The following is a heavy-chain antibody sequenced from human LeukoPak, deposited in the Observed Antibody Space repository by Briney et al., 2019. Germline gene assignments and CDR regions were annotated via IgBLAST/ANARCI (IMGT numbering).Heavy chain of an antibody. CDR2: INHSGST. J-gene: IGHJ4*02. V-gene: IGHV4-34*01. CDR1: GGSFSGYY. D-gene: IGHD3-3*01. CDR3: ARSRLYDFWSGYRGPVDY. Sequence: PSETLSLTCAVYGGSFSGYYWSWIRQPPGKGLEWIGEINHSGSTNYNPSLKSRVTISVDTSKSQFSLKLSSVTAADTAVYYCARSRLYDFWSGYRGPVDYWGQGTLVTVSS.